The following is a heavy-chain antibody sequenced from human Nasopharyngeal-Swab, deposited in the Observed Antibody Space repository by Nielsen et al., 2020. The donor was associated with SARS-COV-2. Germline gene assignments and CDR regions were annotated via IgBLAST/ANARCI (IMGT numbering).Heavy chain of an antibody. V-gene: IGHV3-11*06. J-gene: IGHJ4*02. CDR3: ASSPGDILTGYYL. Sequence: GESLKISCAASGFTFSDYYMSWIRQAPGKGLEWVPYISSSSSYTNYADSVKGRFTISRDNAKNSLYLQMNSLRAEDTAVYYCASSPGDILTGYYLWGQGTLVTVSS. CDR2: ISSSSSYT. CDR1: GFTFSDYY. D-gene: IGHD3-9*01.